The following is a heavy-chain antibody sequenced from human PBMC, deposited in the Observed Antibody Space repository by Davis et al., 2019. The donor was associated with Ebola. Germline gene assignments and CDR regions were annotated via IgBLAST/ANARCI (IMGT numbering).Heavy chain of an antibody. CDR3: ARDKGSGWYGGLGY. J-gene: IGHJ4*02. Sequence: PGGSLRLSCAASGITFSSYEMNWVRQAPGKGLEWVSYISSSSSTIYYADSVKGRFTISRDNAKNSLYLQMNSLRAEDTAVYYCARDKGSGWYGGLGYWGQGTLVTVSS. CDR2: ISSSSSTI. CDR1: GITFSSYE. D-gene: IGHD6-19*01. V-gene: IGHV3-48*03.